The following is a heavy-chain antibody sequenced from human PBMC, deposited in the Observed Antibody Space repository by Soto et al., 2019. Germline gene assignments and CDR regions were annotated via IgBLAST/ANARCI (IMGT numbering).Heavy chain of an antibody. Sequence: ASVKVSCKASGYTFTSYAMHWVRQAPGQRLEWMGWINAGNGNTKYSQKFQGRVTITRDTSASTAYMELSSLRSEDTAVYYCAKDKERSSVWYVVGGDYWGQGTPVTVSS. CDR1: GYTFTSYA. J-gene: IGHJ4*02. D-gene: IGHD6-19*01. CDR3: AKDKERSSVWYVVGGDY. CDR2: INAGNGNT. V-gene: IGHV1-3*01.